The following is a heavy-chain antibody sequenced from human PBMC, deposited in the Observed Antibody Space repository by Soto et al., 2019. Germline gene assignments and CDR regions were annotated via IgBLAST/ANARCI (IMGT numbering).Heavy chain of an antibody. CDR3: ARIGCTGDNCKPYAYYAMDV. J-gene: IGHJ6*02. Sequence: QVQLVESGGGVVQPGRSLRLSCAASGFTFYTYGMNWVRQAPGKGLEWVAIIRYDGSLKYYADSVKGRFTISRDKPKNTLYLQTNSLRAEDTAVYYCARIGCTGDNCKPYAYYAMDVWGQGTTVTVSS. D-gene: IGHD2-8*02. CDR1: GFTFYTYG. V-gene: IGHV3-33*01. CDR2: IRYDGSLK.